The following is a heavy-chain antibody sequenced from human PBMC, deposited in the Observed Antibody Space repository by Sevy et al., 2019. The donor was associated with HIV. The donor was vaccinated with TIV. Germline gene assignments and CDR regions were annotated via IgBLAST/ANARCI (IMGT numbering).Heavy chain of an antibody. V-gene: IGHV3-74*01. J-gene: IGHJ3*02. CDR2: INSDASST. Sequence: GGSLRLSCAASGFTFSSYWMHWVRQAPGKGLVWVSRINSDASSTSYADSVKGRFTISRDNAKNTLYLQMNSLRAEDTAVYYCARDPYYYDSSGYPHGALDIWGQGTTVTVSS. CDR1: GFTFSSYW. CDR3: ARDPYYYDSSGYPHGALDI. D-gene: IGHD3-22*01.